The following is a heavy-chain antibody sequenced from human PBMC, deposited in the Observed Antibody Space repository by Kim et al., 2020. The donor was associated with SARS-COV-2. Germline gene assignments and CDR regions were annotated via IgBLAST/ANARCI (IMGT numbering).Heavy chain of an antibody. D-gene: IGHD3-9*01. CDR1: GENFRAYY. CDR2: TNPRGTT. CDR3: AKARYFDWLLGRTADNYFGP. V-gene: IGHV4-34*01. Sequence: SETLSLTCAVYGENFRAYYWSWIRQPPGKGLEWIGETNPRGTTNYNPSLKSRVTTSVDTSKSQFSLQLSSVTAADTAVYYCAKARYFDWLLGRTADNYFGPWGQGTLVTVSS. J-gene: IGHJ5*02.